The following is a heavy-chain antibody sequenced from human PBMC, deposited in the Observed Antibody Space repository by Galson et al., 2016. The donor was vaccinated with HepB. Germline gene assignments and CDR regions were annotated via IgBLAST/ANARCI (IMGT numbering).Heavy chain of an antibody. Sequence: QSGAEVKKPGESLRISCKASGYKFAYCWIGWVRQLPGKGLEWVGLIYPQDSHLRYSPSFRGQVNISVDKSTNTVYLQWSGLTASDTAVYYCPRSNSGYDRQLDYWGQGTLVTVSS. CDR2: IYPQDSHL. CDR3: PRSNSGYDRQLDY. V-gene: IGHV5-51*01. CDR1: GYKFAYCW. J-gene: IGHJ4*02. D-gene: IGHD5-12*01.